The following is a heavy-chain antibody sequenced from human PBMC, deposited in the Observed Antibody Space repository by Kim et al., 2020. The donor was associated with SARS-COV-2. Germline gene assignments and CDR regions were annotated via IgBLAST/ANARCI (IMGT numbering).Heavy chain of an antibody. D-gene: IGHD2-15*01. V-gene: IGHV3-21*01. Sequence: SVQSRFTISRDNAKNSLYLQMNSLRAEDTAVYYCARDRCSGGSCYYGMDVWGQGTTVTVSS. CDR3: ARDRCSGGSCYYGMDV. J-gene: IGHJ6*02.